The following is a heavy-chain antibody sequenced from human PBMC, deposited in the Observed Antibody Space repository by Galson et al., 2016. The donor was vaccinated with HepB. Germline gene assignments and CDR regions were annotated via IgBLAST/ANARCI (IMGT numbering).Heavy chain of an antibody. D-gene: IGHD6-19*01. CDR2: LSDTGTRR. J-gene: IGHJ1*01. V-gene: IGHV3-23*01. Sequence: SLRLSCAASGFNVGNYALSWVRQAPGKGLEWVATLSDTGTRRDYADSVKGRFTISRDRSKNTLDVQTNSLRAEDTGVYYCAKLGEGIGWYVHHWGQGTLVTVSS. CDR1: GFNVGNYA. CDR3: AKLGEGIGWYVHH.